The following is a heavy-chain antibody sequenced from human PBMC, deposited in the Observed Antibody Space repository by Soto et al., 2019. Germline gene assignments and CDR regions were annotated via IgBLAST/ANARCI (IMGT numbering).Heavy chain of an antibody. CDR2: IIPILGIA. CDR1: GGTFSSYT. Sequence: QVQLVQSGAEVKKPGSSVKVSCKASGGTFSSYTISWVRQAPGQGLEWMGRIIPILGIANYAQKFQGRVTITADKSTSTAYMELSSLRSEDTAVYYCARGGGDGDRNLFDYWGQGTLVTVSS. V-gene: IGHV1-69*02. CDR3: ARGGGDGDRNLFDY. D-gene: IGHD7-27*01. J-gene: IGHJ4*02.